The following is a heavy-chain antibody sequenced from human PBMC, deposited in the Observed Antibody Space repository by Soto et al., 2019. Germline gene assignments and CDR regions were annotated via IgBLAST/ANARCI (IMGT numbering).Heavy chain of an antibody. CDR3: ASRPGGTAPCPAY. V-gene: IGHV3-23*01. CDR2: VSGNGENT. CDR1: GFNFTYNA. D-gene: IGHD3-16*01. J-gene: IGHJ4*02. Sequence: PGGSLRLSCTASGFNFTYNAMSWVRQVPGKGLQWVSTVSGNGENTYYAESVRGRFTISRDTAKNTLYLRLHCLKCENTAVYDFASRPGGTAPCPAYGGQGTSATTSS.